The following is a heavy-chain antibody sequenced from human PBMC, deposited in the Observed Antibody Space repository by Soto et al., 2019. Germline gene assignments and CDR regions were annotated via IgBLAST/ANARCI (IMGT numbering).Heavy chain of an antibody. Sequence: QVQLEQSGAEVKKPGASVKVSCKTSGYAFTNFDISWVRQAPGQGLEWMGWISPYNGATNYAQNFEGRVTMTTDTSTTTAYMELRSLRSDDTAVYYCARDRSTGDYWGQGTLVTVSS. CDR3: ARDRSTGDY. V-gene: IGHV1-18*01. CDR2: ISPYNGAT. J-gene: IGHJ4*02. CDR1: GYAFTNFD.